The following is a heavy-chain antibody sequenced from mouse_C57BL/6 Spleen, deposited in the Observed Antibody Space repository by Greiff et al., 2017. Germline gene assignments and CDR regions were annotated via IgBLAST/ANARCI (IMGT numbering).Heavy chain of an antibody. V-gene: IGHV1-18*01. CDR2: INPNNGGT. CDR3: ARYGSSLYAMDY. J-gene: IGHJ4*01. Sequence: EVKVVESGPELVKPGASVKIPCKASGYTFTDYNMDWVKQSHGKSLEWIGDINPNNGGTIYNQKFKGKATLTVVKSSSTAYMELRSLTSEDTAVYYCARYGSSLYAMDYWGQGTSVTVSS. CDR1: GYTFTDYN. D-gene: IGHD1-1*01.